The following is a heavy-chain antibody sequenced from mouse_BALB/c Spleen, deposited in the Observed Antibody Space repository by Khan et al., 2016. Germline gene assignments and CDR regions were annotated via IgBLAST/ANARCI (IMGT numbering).Heavy chain of an antibody. J-gene: IGHJ2*01. CDR2: ISYDGSN. CDR3: SRGRPPDY. CDR1: GYSITSGYY. D-gene: IGHD2-12*01. Sequence: EVQLQESGPGLVKPSQSLSLTCSVTGYSITSGYYWNWIRQFPGNKLEWMGFISYDGSNNYNPSLKNRISITRDTSKNQFFLKLNSVTAEDTATYIYSRGRPPDYWGQGTTLTVSS. V-gene: IGHV3-6*02.